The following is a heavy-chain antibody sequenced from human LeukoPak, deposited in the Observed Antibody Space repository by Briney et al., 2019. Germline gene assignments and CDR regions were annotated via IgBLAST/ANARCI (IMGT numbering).Heavy chain of an antibody. Sequence: SETLSRTCTVSGNSISSGYCWGWIRQPPGKGLEWIGSVYHSGSTYYNPSLKSRVTISVDTSKNQFSLKLSSVTAADTAVYYCASIHWVRVAGSYYYYYYMDVWGKGTTVTVSS. J-gene: IGHJ6*03. V-gene: IGHV4-38-2*02. CDR3: ASIHWVRVAGSYYYYYYMDV. CDR1: GNSISSGYC. D-gene: IGHD6-19*01. CDR2: VYHSGST.